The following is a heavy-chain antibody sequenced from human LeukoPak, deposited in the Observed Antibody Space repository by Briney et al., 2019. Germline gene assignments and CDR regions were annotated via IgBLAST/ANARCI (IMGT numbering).Heavy chain of an antibody. Sequence: PGGSLRLSCAASGFTFSSYCMTWVRQAPGKGLEWVSYISGNSSTIYYADSVKGRFTISRDNAKNSLYLQMNSLRAEDTAVYYCARVFAMVRGKNWFDPWGQGTLVTVSS. J-gene: IGHJ5*02. D-gene: IGHD3-10*01. CDR2: ISGNSSTI. CDR3: ARVFAMVRGKNWFDP. V-gene: IGHV3-48*04. CDR1: GFTFSSYC.